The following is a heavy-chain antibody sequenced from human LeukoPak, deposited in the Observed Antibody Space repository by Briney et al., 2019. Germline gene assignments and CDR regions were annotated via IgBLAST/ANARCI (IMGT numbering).Heavy chain of an antibody. Sequence: SATLSLTCTVSGRSISSSYWRWIRQPPGKGMEWIGYIYYSGRTTSTPSLKHRVTISVDTSKNQFCLKLSSVTAADTSVYYWARSQQQLVGYFDYWGQGALVTVSS. CDR1: GRSISSSY. V-gene: IGHV4-59*07. CDR3: ARSQQQLVGYFDY. D-gene: IGHD6-13*01. CDR2: IYYSGRT. J-gene: IGHJ4*02.